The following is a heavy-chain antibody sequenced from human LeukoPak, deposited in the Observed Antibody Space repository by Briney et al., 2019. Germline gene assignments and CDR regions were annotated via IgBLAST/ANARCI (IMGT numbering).Heavy chain of an antibody. Sequence: TGGSLRLSCAASGFTFSSYAMHWVRQAPGKGLEWVAVISYDGSNKYYADSVKGRFTISRDNSKNTLYLQMNSLRAEDTAVYYCARDGYCSSTSCYTGAFDIWGQGTMVTVSS. D-gene: IGHD2-2*02. J-gene: IGHJ3*02. CDR2: ISYDGSNK. V-gene: IGHV3-30-3*01. CDR1: GFTFSSYA. CDR3: ARDGYCSSTSCYTGAFDI.